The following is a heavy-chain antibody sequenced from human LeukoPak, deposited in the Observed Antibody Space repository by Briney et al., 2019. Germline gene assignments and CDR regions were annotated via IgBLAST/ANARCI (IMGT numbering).Heavy chain of an antibody. CDR1: GFTFSSYA. CDR2: ISGSGVST. CDR3: VKHRSGVVPAVFDY. Sequence: GGSLRLSCAASGFTFSSYAMSWVRQAPGKGLEWVSGISGSGVSTYYADSVKGRFTISRDISKNTLYLQMNTLRAEDTAVYYCVKHRSGVVPAVFDYWGQGTLVTVSS. J-gene: IGHJ4*02. D-gene: IGHD2-2*01. V-gene: IGHV3-23*01.